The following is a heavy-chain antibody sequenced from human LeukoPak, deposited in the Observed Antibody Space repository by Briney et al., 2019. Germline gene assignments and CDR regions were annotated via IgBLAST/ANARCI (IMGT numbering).Heavy chain of an antibody. Sequence: GGSLRLPCAASGFTFSGYSMNWVRQAPGKGLEWVSYISSSSSSVLHYADSVKGRFTISRDNAKKSLYLQMNSLRDEDTAVYYCVRETMYAFDMWGQGTIVTVSS. CDR3: VRETMYAFDM. CDR1: GFTFSGYS. J-gene: IGHJ3*02. V-gene: IGHV3-48*02. D-gene: IGHD1-1*01. CDR2: ISSSSSSVL.